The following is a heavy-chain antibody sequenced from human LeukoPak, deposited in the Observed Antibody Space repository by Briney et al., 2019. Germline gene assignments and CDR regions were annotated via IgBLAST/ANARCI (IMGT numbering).Heavy chain of an antibody. Sequence: GRSLRPSCTASGLTFADYAMGWVRQAPGKGLEWVGFIRSKSYGGTSEYAASVKGRFTFSRDDSKSIAHLQMSSLTIEDTAVYYCTGGGRFSDYWGQGTLVTVSS. CDR1: GLTFADYA. V-gene: IGHV3-49*04. CDR3: TGGGRFSDY. CDR2: IRSKSYGGTS. D-gene: IGHD3-3*01. J-gene: IGHJ4*02.